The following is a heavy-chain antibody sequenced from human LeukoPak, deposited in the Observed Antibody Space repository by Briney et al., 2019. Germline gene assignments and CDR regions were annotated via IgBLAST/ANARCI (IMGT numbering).Heavy chain of an antibody. CDR3: ARDQLMYYYDSSGCRPVDAFDI. J-gene: IGHJ3*02. CDR2: IIPIFGTA. Sequence: ASVKVSCKASGGTFSSYAISWVRQAPGQGLEWMGGIIPIFGTANYAQKFQGRVTITADKSTSTAYMELSSLRSEDTAVYYCARDQLMYYYDSSGCRPVDAFDIWGQGTMVTVSS. CDR1: GGTFSSYA. D-gene: IGHD3-22*01. V-gene: IGHV1-69*06.